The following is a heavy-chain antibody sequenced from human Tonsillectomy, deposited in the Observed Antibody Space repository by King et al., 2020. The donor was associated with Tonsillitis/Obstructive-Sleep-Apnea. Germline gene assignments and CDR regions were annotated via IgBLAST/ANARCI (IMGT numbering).Heavy chain of an antibody. D-gene: IGHD2-2*01. CDR3: AKSRVPAAYYFDY. V-gene: IGHV4-59*02. J-gene: IGHJ4*02. Sequence: QLQESGPGLVKPSETLSLTCTVSRGSVSTYYWSWIRQPPGKGLEWIGYVSNSGSANYKTSLKSRVTLSIDTSKNQFSLRLRSVTAADTAVYYCAKSRVPAAYYFDYWGQGTLVTVSS. CDR2: VSNSGSA. CDR1: RGSVSTYY.